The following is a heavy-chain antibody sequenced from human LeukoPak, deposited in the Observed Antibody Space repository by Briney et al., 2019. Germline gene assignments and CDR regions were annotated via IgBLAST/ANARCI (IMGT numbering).Heavy chain of an antibody. CDR2: ISWNSGSI. V-gene: IGHV3-9*03. Sequence: PGGSLRLSCAASGFTFDDYAMHWVRQAPGKGLEWVSGISWNSGSIGYADSVKGRFTISRDNAKNSLYLQMNSLRAEDMALYYCVYSSSSLYYYYYMDVWGRGTTVTVSS. CDR3: VYSSSSLYYYYYMDV. CDR1: GFTFDDYA. J-gene: IGHJ6*03. D-gene: IGHD6-6*01.